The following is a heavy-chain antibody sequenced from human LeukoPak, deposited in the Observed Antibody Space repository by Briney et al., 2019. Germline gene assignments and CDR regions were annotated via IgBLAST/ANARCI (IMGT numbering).Heavy chain of an antibody. J-gene: IGHJ4*02. CDR1: GGSISSYY. CDR2: IYYSGST. CDR3: ARDKKGSSRYDY. D-gene: IGHD2-2*01. V-gene: IGHV4-59*01. Sequence: SETLSLTCTVSGGSISSYYWSWIRQSPGKGLECIGYIYYSGSTNYNPSLKSRVTISVDTSKNQVSLKLSSVTAADTAVYYCARDKKGSSRYDYWGQGTLVTVSS.